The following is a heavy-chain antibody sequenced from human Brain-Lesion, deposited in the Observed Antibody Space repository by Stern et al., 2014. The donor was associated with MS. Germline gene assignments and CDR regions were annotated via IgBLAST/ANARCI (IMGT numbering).Heavy chain of an antibody. CDR1: GGSVSSTSYA. CDR3: AGEEDIRYCSGGSCTGNWFDP. V-gene: IGHV4-39*01. Sequence: VQLVESGPGLVKPSETLSLTCTVAGGSVSSTSYAWAWIRQPPGKGLEWIGTIYYSGNTYYSPSLKSRLTISLATSKHQFSLQLRSGTAADTAVYYCAGEEDIRYCSGGSCTGNWFDPWGQGTLVTVSS. CDR2: IYYSGNT. D-gene: IGHD2-15*01. J-gene: IGHJ5*02.